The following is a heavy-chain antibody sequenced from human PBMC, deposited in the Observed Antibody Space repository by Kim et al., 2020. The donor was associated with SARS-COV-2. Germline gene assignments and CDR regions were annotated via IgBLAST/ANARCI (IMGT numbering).Heavy chain of an antibody. V-gene: IGHV3-23*01. J-gene: IGHJ4*02. D-gene: IGHD6-19*01. CDR1: GFTFSSYG. CDR3: AKRPAIAVAGTLNYFDY. CDR2: ISGSGGIT. Sequence: GGSLRLSCAASGFTFSSYGMSWVRQAPGKGLEWVSGISGSGGITYHADSVKGRFTISRDNSKNTLYLQMNSLRAEDTAVYYCAKRPAIAVAGTLNYFDYWCQGILVTVSS.